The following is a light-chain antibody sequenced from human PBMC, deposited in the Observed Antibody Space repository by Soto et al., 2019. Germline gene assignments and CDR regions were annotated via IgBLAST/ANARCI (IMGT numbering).Light chain of an antibody. CDR2: DAS. V-gene: IGKV3-11*01. Sequence: EIALTQSPATLSLSPGERATLSCRASQSVSSYLAWYQQKPGQAPRLLIYDASNRATGIPARFSGSGSGTDFTLTISSLEPEDFAVYYCQQRSNWPALTFGGGPKVEIK. J-gene: IGKJ4*01. CDR1: QSVSSY. CDR3: QQRSNWPALT.